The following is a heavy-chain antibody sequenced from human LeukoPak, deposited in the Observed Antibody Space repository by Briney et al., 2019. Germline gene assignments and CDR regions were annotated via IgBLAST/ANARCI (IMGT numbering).Heavy chain of an antibody. CDR2: IYYSGST. CDR1: GGSISSSSYY. CDR3: ARLLLRYYFDF. D-gene: IGHD2-21*01. V-gene: IGHV4-39*01. J-gene: IGHJ4*02. Sequence: SETLSFTCTVSGGSISSSSYYWGWIRQPPGKGLEWTGSIYYSGSTYYNPSLKSRVTISVDTSKNQFSLKLSSVTAADTAVYYCARLLLRYYFDFWGQGTLVTVSS.